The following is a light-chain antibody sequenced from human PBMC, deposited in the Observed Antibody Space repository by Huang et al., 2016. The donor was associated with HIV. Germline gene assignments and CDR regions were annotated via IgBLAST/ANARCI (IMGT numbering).Light chain of an antibody. CDR2: DAS. CDR1: QSVSSY. V-gene: IGKV3-11*01. J-gene: IGKJ4*01. CDR3: QQRRNWGGT. Sequence: EIVLTQSPATLSLSPGERATLSCSASQSVSSYLAWYQQKPGQAPRRLIYDASNRATGIPTRFSGSGSGTDVTLTISSLEPEDFAVYYCQQRRNWGGTFGGGTKVEIK.